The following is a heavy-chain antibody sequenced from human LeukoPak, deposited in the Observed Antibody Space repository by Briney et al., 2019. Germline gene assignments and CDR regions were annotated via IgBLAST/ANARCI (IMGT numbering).Heavy chain of an antibody. Sequence: ASVKVTCKASGYTFTVYYMHWVRQASGQGLEWMGWINPNSGGTNYAQMFQGRVTMTRDTSISTAYMELSRLRSDDSAVYYCARDGPGGGFDYWGQGTLVTVSS. CDR1: GYTFTVYY. J-gene: IGHJ4*02. CDR3: ARDGPGGGFDY. V-gene: IGHV1-2*02. D-gene: IGHD3-16*01. CDR2: INPNSGGT.